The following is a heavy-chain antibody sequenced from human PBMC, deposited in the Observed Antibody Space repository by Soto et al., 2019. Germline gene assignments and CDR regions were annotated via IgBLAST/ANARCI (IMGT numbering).Heavy chain of an antibody. V-gene: IGHV4-34*01. CDR3: ASPRWNYIY. J-gene: IGHJ4*02. Sequence: QVQLQQWGAGLLKPSETLSLTCAVSGGSFSGYYWSWIRQPPGKGLEWIGEMNDSGNTKYNASLESRVAISVDTSKCHFSLTLTSVTAADTAVYYCASPRWNYIYWGQGTLVAVSS. CDR1: GGSFSGYY. D-gene: IGHD1-7*01. CDR2: MNDSGNT.